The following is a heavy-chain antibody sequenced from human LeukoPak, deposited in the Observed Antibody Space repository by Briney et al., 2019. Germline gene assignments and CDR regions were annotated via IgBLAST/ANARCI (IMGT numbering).Heavy chain of an antibody. CDR3: ARDCSGGSCYSGLFDY. D-gene: IGHD2-15*01. CDR1: GFTFSSYA. V-gene: IGHV3-23*01. CDR2: ISGSGGST. Sequence: PGGSLRLSCAASGFTFSSYAMSWVRQAPGKGLEWVSAISGSGGSTYYADSVKGRFTISRDNAKNSLYLQMNSLRAEDTAVYYCARDCSGGSCYSGLFDYWGQGTLVTVSS. J-gene: IGHJ4*02.